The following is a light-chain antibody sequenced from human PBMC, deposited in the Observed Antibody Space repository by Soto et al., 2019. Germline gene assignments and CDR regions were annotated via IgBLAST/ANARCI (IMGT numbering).Light chain of an antibody. V-gene: IGLV2-14*01. J-gene: IGLJ1*01. Sequence: QSVLTQPASVSGSPGQSITISCTGTSSDVGAAKSVSWYQQHPGKAPKLVIYGVSDRPSGASSRLTGSKSGNTASLTISGLQAEDEADYYCSSYTSSSTYVFGTGTKVTVL. CDR1: SSDVGAAKS. CDR3: SSYTSSSTYV. CDR2: GVS.